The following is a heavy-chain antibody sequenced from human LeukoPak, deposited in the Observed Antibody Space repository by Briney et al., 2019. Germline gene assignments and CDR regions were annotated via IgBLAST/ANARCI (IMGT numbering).Heavy chain of an antibody. J-gene: IGHJ6*04. Sequence: SQTLTLTCTVSGGSFISGAHYWSWIRQHPGKGLEWIGYINYSGSTFYNPSLKSRVPISVDTSKNQFSLKLSSVTAADTAVYYCAGGMDVWGEGSTVTVSS. CDR2: INYSGST. CDR1: GGSFISGAHY. CDR3: AGGMDV. V-gene: IGHV4-31*03.